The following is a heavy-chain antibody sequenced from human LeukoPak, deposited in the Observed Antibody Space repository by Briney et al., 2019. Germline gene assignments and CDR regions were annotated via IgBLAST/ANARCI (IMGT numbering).Heavy chain of an antibody. Sequence: GGSLRLSCAASGFTFSSYAMSWVRQAPGKGLEWVSYISSSSATIYYADSVKGRFTISRDNAKKSLYLQMNSLTAEDTAVYYCARAPREWELPSGYYYYYYMDVWGKGTTVTVSS. CDR2: ISSSSATI. J-gene: IGHJ6*03. V-gene: IGHV3-48*01. D-gene: IGHD1-26*01. CDR3: ARAPREWELPSGYYYYYYMDV. CDR1: GFTFSSYA.